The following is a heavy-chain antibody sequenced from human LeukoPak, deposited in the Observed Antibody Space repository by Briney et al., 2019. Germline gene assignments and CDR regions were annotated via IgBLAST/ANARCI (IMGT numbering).Heavy chain of an antibody. CDR1: GFTFSSYW. V-gene: IGHV3-74*01. Sequence: GGSLRLSCAASGFTFSSYWMHWVRQDPGKGLVWVSHIKSDGTSTSYADSVRGRFTISRDNAKNTLYLRMNSLRAEDTAVYFCARDRYYGIDVWGRGTTVTVSS. CDR2: IKSDGTST. CDR3: ARDRYYGIDV. J-gene: IGHJ6*02.